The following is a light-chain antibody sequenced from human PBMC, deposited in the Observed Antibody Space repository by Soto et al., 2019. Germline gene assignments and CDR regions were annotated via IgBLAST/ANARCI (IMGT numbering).Light chain of an antibody. CDR3: QQRASWVT. V-gene: IGKV3-11*01. CDR2: DAS. CDR1: QSVGSY. J-gene: IGKJ5*01. Sequence: EIVLTQSPATLSLSPGERATLSCRASQSVGSYLGWFQQKPGQAPRLLIYDASNRATGIPARFSGGGSDTDFTLTISSLEPEDSAVYYCQQRASWVTFGQGTRLEIK.